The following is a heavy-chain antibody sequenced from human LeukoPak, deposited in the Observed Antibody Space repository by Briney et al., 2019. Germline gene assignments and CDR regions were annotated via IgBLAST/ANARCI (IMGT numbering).Heavy chain of an antibody. J-gene: IGHJ6*03. V-gene: IGHV4-34*01. CDR2: INHSGST. CDR3: ARRGDLGGSGSYHRGYYYYYYMDV. CDR1: GGSFSGYY. Sequence: SETLSLTCAVYGGSFSGYYWSWIRQPPGKGLEWIVEINHSGSTNYNPSLKSRVTISVDTSKNQFSLKLSSVTAADTAVYYCARRGDLGGSGSYHRGYYYYYYMDVWGKGTTVTVSS. D-gene: IGHD3-10*01.